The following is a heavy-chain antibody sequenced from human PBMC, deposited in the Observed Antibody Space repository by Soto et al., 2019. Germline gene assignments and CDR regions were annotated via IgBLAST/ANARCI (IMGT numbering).Heavy chain of an antibody. Sequence: EVQLLESGGGLVQPGGSLRLSCAASGFTFSSYAMSWVRQAPGKGLEWVSVISGSDYTTYYADSVKGRFTISRDNSKNTLYLQMSNLRGEDTAVYYCAKEPLTPQTICALPGDYWGQGTLVTVSS. CDR2: ISGSDYTT. CDR3: AKEPLTPQTICALPGDY. CDR1: GFTFSSYA. V-gene: IGHV3-23*01. J-gene: IGHJ4*02. D-gene: IGHD3-9*01.